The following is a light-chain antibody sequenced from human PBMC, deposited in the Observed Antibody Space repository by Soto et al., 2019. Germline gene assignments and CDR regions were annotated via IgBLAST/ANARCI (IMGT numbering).Light chain of an antibody. CDR1: QDIIYY. CDR2: SAS. CDR3: QKYNSAPNT. J-gene: IGKJ2*01. Sequence: DIRMTQSPSSLSAFVGDTVTITCRASQDIIYYLAWYQQKPGKVPKLLIHSASTLQTGVQSRFSGSGSGTVFTLTINNLQPEDVATYSCQKYNSAPNTFGQGSRLEIK. V-gene: IGKV1-27*01.